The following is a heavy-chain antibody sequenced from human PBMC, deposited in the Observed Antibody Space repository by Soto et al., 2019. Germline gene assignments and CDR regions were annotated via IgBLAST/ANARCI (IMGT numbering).Heavy chain of an antibody. CDR1: GYTFTSYD. Sequence: QVQLVQSGAEVKKPGASVKVSCKASGYTFTSYDVNWVRQATGQGLEWMGWMNPNSGNTGYAQKFQGRVTMTRNTSISTAYMELSSLRSEDTAVYYCASDPHSSTYYYYYDMDVWGQGTTVTVSS. CDR2: MNPNSGNT. V-gene: IGHV1-8*01. J-gene: IGHJ6*02. D-gene: IGHD6-13*01. CDR3: ASDPHSSTYYYYYDMDV.